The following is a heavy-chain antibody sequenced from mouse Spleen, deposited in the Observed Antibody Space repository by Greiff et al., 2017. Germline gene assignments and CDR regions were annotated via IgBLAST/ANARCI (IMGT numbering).Heavy chain of an antibody. J-gene: IGHJ1*01. Sequence: VQLQQPGAELVMPGASVKLSCKASGYTFTSYWMHWVKQRPGQGLEWIGEIDPSDSYTNYNQKFKGKATLTVDKSSSTAYMQLSSLTSEDSAVYYCAKVYYGSSPWYFDVWGAGTTVTVSS. V-gene: IGHV1-69*01. D-gene: IGHD1-1*01. CDR3: AKVYYGSSPWYFDV. CDR1: GYTFTSYW. CDR2: IDPSDSYT.